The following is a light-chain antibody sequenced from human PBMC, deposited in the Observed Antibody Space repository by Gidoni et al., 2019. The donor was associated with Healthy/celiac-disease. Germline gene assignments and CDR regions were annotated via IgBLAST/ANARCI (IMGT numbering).Light chain of an antibody. CDR2: DAS. Sequence: EIVLTQSPATLSLSPGERATLSCRASQSVSSYLAWYQQKPGQAPRLLIYDASNRATGIPARFSGSGSGTCFTLTISSLEPEDFAVYYCQQRSNWAWTFGQGTKVEIK. J-gene: IGKJ1*01. V-gene: IGKV3-11*01. CDR3: QQRSNWAWT. CDR1: QSVSSY.